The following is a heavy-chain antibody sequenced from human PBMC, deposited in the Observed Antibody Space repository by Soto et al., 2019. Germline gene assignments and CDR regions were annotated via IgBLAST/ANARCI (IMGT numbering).Heavy chain of an antibody. V-gene: IGHV1-18*01. CDR1: GYTFTSYG. J-gene: IGHJ5*02. CDR2: ISAYNGNT. D-gene: IGHD3-22*01. Sequence: ASVKVSCKASGYTFTSYGISWVRQAPGQGLEWMGWISAYNGNTNYAQKLQGRVTMTTDTSTSTAYMELRSLRSDDTAVYYCARWAYYYESSGYTFNWFDPWGQGTLVTVSS. CDR3: ARWAYYYESSGYTFNWFDP.